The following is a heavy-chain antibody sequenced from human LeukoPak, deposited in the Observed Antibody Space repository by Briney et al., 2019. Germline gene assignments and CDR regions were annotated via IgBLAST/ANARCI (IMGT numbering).Heavy chain of an antibody. J-gene: IGHJ6*04. V-gene: IGHV4-59*01. CDR3: ARSGGYSYGYYYGMVV. D-gene: IGHD5-18*01. Sequence: SETLSLTCTVSGGSISSYFWSWIRPPPAKGLEWIGYIYYIGSTNYNPSLKSRVTISVDTSKNQFSLKPSSVTAEDTAVYYCARSGGYSYGYYYGMVVWGKGTTVTVSS. CDR1: GGSISSYF. CDR2: IYYIGST.